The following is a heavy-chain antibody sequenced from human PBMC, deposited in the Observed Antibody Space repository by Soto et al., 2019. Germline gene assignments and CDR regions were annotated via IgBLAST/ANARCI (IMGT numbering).Heavy chain of an antibody. CDR2: IYYSGST. J-gene: IGHJ5*02. CDR3: AREMGLWLGFDP. CDR1: GGSISSGDYY. D-gene: IGHD3-10*01. V-gene: IGHV4-30-4*01. Sequence: PSETLSLTCTVSGGSISSGDYYWSWIRQPPGKGLEWIGYIYYSGSTYYNPSLKSQVTISLNTSKNQFSLKLSSVTAADTAVYYCAREMGLWLGFDPWGQGTMVTVSS.